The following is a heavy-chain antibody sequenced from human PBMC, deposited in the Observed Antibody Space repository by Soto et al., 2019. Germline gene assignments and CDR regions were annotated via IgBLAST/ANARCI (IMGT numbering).Heavy chain of an antibody. CDR2: IYDSGST. D-gene: IGHD3-10*01. CDR1: GGSISSYY. J-gene: IGHJ6*02. CDR3: ARAFLGGTHYYYYGMDV. Sequence: SETQSPTCAVSGGSISSYYWSWIRQPPGKGLEWIGYIYDSGSTNYNPSLKSRVTISVDTSKNQFSLKLSSVTAADTAVYYCARAFLGGTHYYYYGMDVWGQGTTVTVSS. V-gene: IGHV4-59*01.